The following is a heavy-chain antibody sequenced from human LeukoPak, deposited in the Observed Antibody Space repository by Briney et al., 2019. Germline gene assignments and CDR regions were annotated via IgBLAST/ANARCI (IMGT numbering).Heavy chain of an antibody. D-gene: IGHD3-3*01. Sequence: SVKVSCKASGGTFSSYAISWVRQAPGQGLEWMGGIIPIFGTANYAQKLQGRVTMTTDTSTSTAYMELRSLRSDDTAVYYCARESAGGYFTYYYYYYMDVWGKGTTVTVSS. J-gene: IGHJ6*03. V-gene: IGHV1-69*05. CDR2: IIPIFGTA. CDR3: ARESAGGYFTYYYYYYMDV. CDR1: GGTFSSYA.